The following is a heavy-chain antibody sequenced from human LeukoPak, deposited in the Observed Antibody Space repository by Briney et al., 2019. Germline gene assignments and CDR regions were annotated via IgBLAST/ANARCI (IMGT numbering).Heavy chain of an antibody. CDR1: GFTLTDYN. CDR3: ARGAAVALEL. J-gene: IGHJ4*02. Sequence: GGSLRLSCGASGFTLTDYNMLWVRQAPGKGLEYVAFIRFDGTTEYYTDSVKGRFTMSRDKSKNTLYLQMNSLRGEDTAVYYCARGAAVALELWGQGTLVTVSS. V-gene: IGHV3-30*02. CDR2: IRFDGTTE. D-gene: IGHD6-19*01.